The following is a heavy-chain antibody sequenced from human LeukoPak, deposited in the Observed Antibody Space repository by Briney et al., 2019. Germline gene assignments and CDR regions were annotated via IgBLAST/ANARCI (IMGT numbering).Heavy chain of an antibody. V-gene: IGHV4-34*01. CDR1: GGSFSGYY. J-gene: IGHJ5*02. CDR3: ARTPQTRHIVVVPAARGLFDP. D-gene: IGHD2-2*01. CDR2: INHSGST. Sequence: SETLSLTCAVYGGSFSGYYWSWIRQPPGKGLEWIGEINHSGSTNYNPSLKSRVTISVDTSKNQFSLKLSSVTAADTAVYYCARTPQTRHIVVVPAARGLFDPWGQGTLVTVSS.